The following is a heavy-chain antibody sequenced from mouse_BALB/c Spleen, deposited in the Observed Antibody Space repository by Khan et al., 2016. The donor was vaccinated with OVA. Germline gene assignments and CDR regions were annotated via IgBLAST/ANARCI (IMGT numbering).Heavy chain of an antibody. CDR3: ARGGRFAD. CDR1: GYSFPDSA. CDR2: ISTYYGDA. Sequence: QVQLQQSGAELVRPGVSVTISCKGSGYSFPDSALHWVKQSHAKSLEWIGVISTYYGDASSYQQFQGKATMTVDKSSSTAYMELARLTSEDAAIYYCARGGRFADWGQGTLVTVSA. D-gene: IGHD1-1*02. J-gene: IGHJ3*01. V-gene: IGHV1S137*01.